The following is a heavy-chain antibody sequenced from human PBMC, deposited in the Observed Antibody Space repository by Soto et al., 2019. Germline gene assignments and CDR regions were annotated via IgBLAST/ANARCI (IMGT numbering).Heavy chain of an antibody. CDR2: INSYGSST. CDR3: ARGWIGDLNDAFDV. J-gene: IGHJ3*01. V-gene: IGHV3-74*01. Sequence: GGSLRLSCTASGLTFSGYWMHWVRQAPGRGLVWVSRINSYGSSTTYADSVKGRFTISRDNAESTLYLQMNSLRAEDTAIYYCARGWIGDLNDAFDVWGQGTMVTVSS. D-gene: IGHD2-2*03. CDR1: GLTFSGYW.